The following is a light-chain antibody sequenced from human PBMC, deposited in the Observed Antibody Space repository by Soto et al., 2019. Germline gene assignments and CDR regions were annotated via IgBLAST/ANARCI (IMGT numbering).Light chain of an antibody. CDR1: QGISSW. CDR3: QQANSYPTT. Sequence: DIPRNQSPCTASACVRVQVTITCRASQGISSWLAWYRQKPGKAPKLLIYAASSLQSGVPSRFSGSGSGTDFTLTISSLQPEDFATYYCQQANSYPTTFGQGTRLEIK. V-gene: IGKV1-12*01. CDR2: AAS. J-gene: IGKJ5*01.